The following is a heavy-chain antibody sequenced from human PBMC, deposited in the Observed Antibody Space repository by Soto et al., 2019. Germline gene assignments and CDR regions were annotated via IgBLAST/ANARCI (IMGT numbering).Heavy chain of an antibody. CDR3: ARVETAGIAAAGSPDYYYYYGMDV. CDR1: RDSVSSNSAA. V-gene: IGHV6-1*01. Sequence: SQTLSLTCAISRDSVSSNSAAWNWIRQSPSRGLEWLGRTYYRSKWYNDYAVSVKSRITINPDTSKNQFSLQLNSVTPEDTAVYYCARVETAGIAAAGSPDYYYYYGMDVWGQGTTVTVSS. D-gene: IGHD6-13*01. CDR2: TYYRSKWYN. J-gene: IGHJ6*02.